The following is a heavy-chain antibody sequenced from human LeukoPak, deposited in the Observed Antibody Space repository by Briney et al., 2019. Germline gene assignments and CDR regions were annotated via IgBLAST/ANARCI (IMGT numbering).Heavy chain of an antibody. Sequence: GGSPRLSCAASGFTFSSYSMNWVRQAPGKGLEWVSAISDSGGSTNYADSVKGRFTISRDNSKNTLCLQMNSLRAKDTAVYYCAKDSTGDHWYFDLWGRGTLVTVSS. CDR3: AKDSTGDHWYFDL. CDR2: ISDSGGST. D-gene: IGHD7-27*01. CDR1: GFTFSSYS. V-gene: IGHV3-23*01. J-gene: IGHJ2*01.